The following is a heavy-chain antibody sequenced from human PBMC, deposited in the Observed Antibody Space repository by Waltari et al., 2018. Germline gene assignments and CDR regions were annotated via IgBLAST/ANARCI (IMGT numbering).Heavy chain of an antibody. CDR2: ITSDGTQT. CDR3: ARDRRPTLILGSGAFDI. J-gene: IGHJ3*02. V-gene: IGHV3-21*01. CDR1: GFTFSYYT. D-gene: IGHD3-22*01. Sequence: EVQLVESGGGLVRPGGSLRLSCAASGFTFSYYTMNWVRQAPGTFPSSISFITSDGTQTTYAASVRGRFTIARDNAKNSLFLQINSLRADDTAVYYCARDRRPTLILGSGAFDIWGQGIKVNVSS.